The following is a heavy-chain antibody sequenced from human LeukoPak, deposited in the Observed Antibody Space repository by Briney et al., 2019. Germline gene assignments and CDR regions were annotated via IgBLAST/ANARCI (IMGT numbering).Heavy chain of an antibody. D-gene: IGHD3-22*01. Sequence: GGSLRLSCAASGFTFSSYWMHWVRQAPGKGLEWVAFIRYDGSNKYYADSVKGRFTISRDNSKNTLYLQMNSLRAEDTAVYYCAKKGGTTMSDYWGQGTLVTVSS. J-gene: IGHJ4*02. CDR1: GFTFSSYW. CDR2: IRYDGSNK. V-gene: IGHV3-30*02. CDR3: AKKGGTTMSDY.